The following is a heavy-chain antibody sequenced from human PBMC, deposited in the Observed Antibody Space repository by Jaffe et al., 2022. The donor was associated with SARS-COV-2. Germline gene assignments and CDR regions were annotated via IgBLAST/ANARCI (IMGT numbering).Heavy chain of an antibody. CDR3: AKADTSMVRKNWFDS. CDR2: SSGSGTNT. J-gene: IGHJ5*01. Sequence: EVQLLESGGGLVQPGGSLRLSCAASGFNFTNYAMIWVRQAPGKGLEWVSGSSGSGTNTYYAGSVKGRFTVSRENSKNTLYLQMSSLRVEDTAVYYCAKADTSMVRKNWFDSWGQGTLVTVSS. D-gene: IGHD5-18*01. V-gene: IGHV3-23*01. CDR1: GFNFTNYA.